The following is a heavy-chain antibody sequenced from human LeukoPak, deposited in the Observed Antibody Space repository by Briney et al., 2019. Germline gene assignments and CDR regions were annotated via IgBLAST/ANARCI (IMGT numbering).Heavy chain of an antibody. D-gene: IGHD6-6*01. CDR2: MNPNSGNT. J-gene: IGHJ6*03. Sequence: GASVKVSCKASGYTFTSYDINWVRQATGQGLEWMGWMNPNSGNTGYAQKFQVRVTITRNTSISTAYMELSSLRSEDTAVYYCARASIAALKNYYMDVWGKGTTVTVSS. CDR3: ARASIAALKNYYMDV. CDR1: GYTFTSYD. V-gene: IGHV1-8*03.